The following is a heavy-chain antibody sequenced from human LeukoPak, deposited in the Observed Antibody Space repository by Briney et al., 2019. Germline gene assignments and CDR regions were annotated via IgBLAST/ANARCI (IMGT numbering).Heavy chain of an antibody. CDR1: GGSISSGGYY. Sequence: SETLSLTCTVSGGSISSGGYYWSWIRQPPGKGLEWIGYIYHSGSTYYNPSLKSRVTISVDRSKNQFSLKLSSVTAADTAVYYCARGRDYDFWSGYFDYWGQGTLVTVSS. D-gene: IGHD3-3*01. V-gene: IGHV4-30-2*01. J-gene: IGHJ4*02. CDR3: ARGRDYDFWSGYFDY. CDR2: IYHSGST.